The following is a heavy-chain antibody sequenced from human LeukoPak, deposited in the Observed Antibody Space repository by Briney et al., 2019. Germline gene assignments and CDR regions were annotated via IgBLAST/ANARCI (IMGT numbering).Heavy chain of an antibody. V-gene: IGHV4-38-2*02. CDR1: GHSLSSGYY. CDR3: ARYNRGHEFWDY. Sequence: SETLSHTCTLSGHSLSSGYYWGWIRQPPGKGLEGNGSIHHSGSTYHNPSLKSRVTISVDTSKNQFSLKLSSVTAADTAVYYCARYNRGHEFWDYWGQGTLVTVSS. D-gene: IGHD3-3*01. CDR2: IHHSGST. J-gene: IGHJ4*02.